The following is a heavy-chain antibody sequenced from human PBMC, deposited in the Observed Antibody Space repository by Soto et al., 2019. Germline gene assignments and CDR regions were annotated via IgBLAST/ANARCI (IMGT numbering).Heavy chain of an antibody. CDR2: IYPSDSDT. CDR3: ARGVGYGVHWCFDL. V-gene: IGHV5-51*01. D-gene: IGHD1-26*01. Sequence: GESLKISCEASGYSFSTHWIGWVRQMPGKGLEWMGIIYPSDSDTRYSPSFQGQVTMSADKSINTAYLQWSGLKASDTAIYFCARGVGYGVHWCFDLWGRGTLVTVSS. CDR1: GYSFSTHW. J-gene: IGHJ2*01.